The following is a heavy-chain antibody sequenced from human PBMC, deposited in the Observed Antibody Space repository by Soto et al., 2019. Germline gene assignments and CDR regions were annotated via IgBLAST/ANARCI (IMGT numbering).Heavy chain of an antibody. J-gene: IGHJ4*02. CDR3: AKDTYYYDSSGPSLGY. CDR1: GFTFSSYG. V-gene: IGHV3-30*18. D-gene: IGHD3-22*01. CDR2: ISYDGSNK. Sequence: LRLSCAASGFTFSSYGMHWVRQAPGKGLEWVAVISYDGSNKYYADSVKGRFTISRDNSKNTLYLQMNSLRAEDTAVYYCAKDTYYYDSSGPSLGYWGQGTLVTVSS.